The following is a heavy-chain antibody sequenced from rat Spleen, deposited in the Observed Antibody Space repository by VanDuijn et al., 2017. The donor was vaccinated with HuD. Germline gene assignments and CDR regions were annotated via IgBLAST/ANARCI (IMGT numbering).Heavy chain of an antibody. CDR1: GFTFNTFW. V-gene: IGHV5-31*01. CDR3: TGGGYFGYRGFDY. J-gene: IGHJ2*01. D-gene: IGHD1-9*01. Sequence: EVQLVESGGGLVQPGRSLKLSCVVSGFTFNTFWMTWIRQAPGKGLDWIASITNTGGNTYYPGSVKGRFTIYRDNAKSTLYLHMNSLRSEDTASYYCTGGGYFGYRGFDYWGQGVMVTVSS. CDR2: ITNTGGNT.